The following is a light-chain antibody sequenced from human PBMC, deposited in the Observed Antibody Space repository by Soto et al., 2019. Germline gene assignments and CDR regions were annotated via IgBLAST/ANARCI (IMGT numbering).Light chain of an antibody. CDR3: SSYRSSIIPVV. CDR2: EVS. CDR1: SSDVGGYNY. J-gene: IGLJ2*01. V-gene: IGLV2-14*01. Sequence: QSALTQPASVSGSPGQSITISCTGTSSDVGGYNYVSWYQQHPGKAPKLMIYEVSYRPSGVSNRFSASKSGNTASLTISGLQAEDEADYYCSSYRSSIIPVVFGGGTKLTVL.